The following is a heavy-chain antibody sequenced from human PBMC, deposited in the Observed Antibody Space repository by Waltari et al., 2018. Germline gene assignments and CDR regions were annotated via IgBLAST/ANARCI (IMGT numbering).Heavy chain of an antibody. D-gene: IGHD2-15*01. J-gene: IGHJ3*02. CDR1: GGSISSSSYY. CDR2: IYYSGST. V-gene: IGHV4-39*07. Sequence: QESGPGLVKPSETLSLTCTVSGGSISSSSYYWGWIRQPPGKGLEWIGSIYYSGSTYYNPSLKSRVTISVDTSKNQFSLKLSSVTAADTAVYYCARDVDRIFDIWGQGTMVTVSS. CDR3: ARDVDRIFDI.